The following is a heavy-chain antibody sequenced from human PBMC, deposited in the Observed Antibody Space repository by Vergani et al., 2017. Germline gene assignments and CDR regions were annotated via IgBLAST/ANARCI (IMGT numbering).Heavy chain of an antibody. J-gene: IGHJ5*02. D-gene: IGHD3-9*01. V-gene: IGHV3-9*01. CDR2: ISWNSGSI. Sequence: EVQLVESGGGLVQPGRSLRLSCAASGFTFDDYAMHWVRQAPGKGLEWVSGISWNSGSIGYADSVKGRFTISRDNAKNSLYLQMNSMRAEDTAFYYCAKDGGRRGSYYDILTVRNWFDPWGQGTLVTVSS. CDR3: AKDGGRRGSYYDILTVRNWFDP. CDR1: GFTFDDYA.